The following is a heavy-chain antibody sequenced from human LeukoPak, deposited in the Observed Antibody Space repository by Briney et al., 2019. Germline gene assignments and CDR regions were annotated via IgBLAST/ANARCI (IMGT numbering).Heavy chain of an antibody. J-gene: IGHJ4*02. CDR1: GFTFSSYA. CDR3: AKGYPVITMVRGGYDY. V-gene: IGHV3-23*01. Sequence: GGSLRLSCAASGFTFSSYAMSWVRQAPGKGLEWVSAISGSGGSTYYADSVEGRFTISRDNSKNTLYLQMNSLRAEDTAVYYCAKGYPVITMVRGGYDYWGQGTLVTVSS. CDR2: ISGSGGST. D-gene: IGHD3-10*01.